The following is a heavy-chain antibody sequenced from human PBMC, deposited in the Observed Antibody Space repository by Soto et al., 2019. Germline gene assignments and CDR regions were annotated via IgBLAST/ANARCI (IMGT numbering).Heavy chain of an antibody. Sequence: PSETLSLTCTVSGGSISYYYWSWIRQPPGKGLEWIGYIYYSGSTNYNPSLKTRVTISVDTSKNQFSLKLSSVTAADTAVYYCASLPIGLYSSGWLPIDYWGQGTLVTVSS. CDR1: GGSISYYY. V-gene: IGHV4-59*12. CDR3: ASLPIGLYSSGWLPIDY. CDR2: IYYSGST. J-gene: IGHJ4*02. D-gene: IGHD6-19*01.